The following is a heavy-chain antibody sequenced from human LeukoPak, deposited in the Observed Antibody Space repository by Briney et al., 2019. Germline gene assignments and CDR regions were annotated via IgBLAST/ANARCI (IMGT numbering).Heavy chain of an antibody. CDR1: GYSFTSYW. V-gene: IGHV5-51*01. CDR2: IYPGDSDT. J-gene: IGHJ4*02. CDR3: ARERKSAAGTAPYYFDY. Sequence: TGESLKISCKGSGYSFTSYWIGWVRQMPGKGLEWMGIIYPGDSDTRYSPSFQGQATISADKSISTAYLQWSSLKASDTAMYYCARERKSAAGTAPYYFDYWGQGTLVTVSS. D-gene: IGHD6-13*01.